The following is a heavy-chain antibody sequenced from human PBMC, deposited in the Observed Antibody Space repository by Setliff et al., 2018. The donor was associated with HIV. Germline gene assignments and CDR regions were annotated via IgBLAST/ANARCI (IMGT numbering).Heavy chain of an antibody. D-gene: IGHD6-19*01. Sequence: RAGGSLRLSCAASGFTFDDYGMSWVRQAPGKGLEWVSGINWNGGSTGYADSVKGRFTISRDNAKNSLYLQMNSLRAEDTALYYCARGAPIAVASAFDIWGQGAMVTVSS. CDR2: INWNGGST. CDR1: GFTFDDYG. CDR3: ARGAPIAVASAFDI. J-gene: IGHJ3*02. V-gene: IGHV3-20*04.